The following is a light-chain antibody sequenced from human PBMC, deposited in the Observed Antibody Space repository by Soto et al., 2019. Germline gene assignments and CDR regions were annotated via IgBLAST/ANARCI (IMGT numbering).Light chain of an antibody. CDR3: AAWDGSLKGYV. CDR2: RNN. J-gene: IGLJ1*01. Sequence: VLTQPPSTSGTPGQRVTISCSGSSSSIGSNTVNWYQQPPGTAPKLLIDRNNQRPSGVPDRCSGSKSGTSASLAISGLQSEDEADYYCAAWDGSLKGYVFATGTKVTVL. V-gene: IGLV1-44*01. CDR1: SSSIGSNT.